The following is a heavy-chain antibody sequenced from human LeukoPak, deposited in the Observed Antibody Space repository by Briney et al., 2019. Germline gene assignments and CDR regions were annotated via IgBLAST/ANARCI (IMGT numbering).Heavy chain of an antibody. Sequence: SETLSLTCTVSGGSISSSSYYWGWIRQPPGKGLEWIGSIYYSGSTYYNPSLKSRVTISVDTSKNQFSLKLSSVTAADTAVYYCARDRKSDYYDSSEDAFDIWGQGTMVTVSS. CDR2: IYYSGST. V-gene: IGHV4-39*07. J-gene: IGHJ3*02. D-gene: IGHD3-22*01. CDR3: ARDRKSDYYDSSEDAFDI. CDR1: GGSISSSSYY.